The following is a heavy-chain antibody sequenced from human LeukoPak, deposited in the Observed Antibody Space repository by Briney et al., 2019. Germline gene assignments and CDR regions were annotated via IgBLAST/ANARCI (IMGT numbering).Heavy chain of an antibody. V-gene: IGHV4-34*01. CDR3: ARGTYYDFWSGYRTISYFDY. J-gene: IGHJ4*02. CDR2: INHSGST. Sequence: SETLSLTCAVYSGSFSGYYWSWIRQPPGKGLEWIGEINHSGSTNYNPSLKSRVTISVDTSKNQFSLKLSSVTAADTAVYYCARGTYYDFWSGYRTISYFDYWGQGTLVTVSS. D-gene: IGHD3-3*01. CDR1: SGSFSGYY.